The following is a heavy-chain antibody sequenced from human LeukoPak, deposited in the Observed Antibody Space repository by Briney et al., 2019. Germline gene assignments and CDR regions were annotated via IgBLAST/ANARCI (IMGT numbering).Heavy chain of an antibody. J-gene: IGHJ3*02. CDR3: ARSTVTTGGLGDAFDI. Sequence: SETLSLPCTVSGGSISSCYWSWIRQPAGKGLEWIGRIYTSGSTNYNPSLKSRVTMSVDTSKNQFSLKLSSVTAADTAVYYCARSTVTTGGLGDAFDIWGQGTMVTVSS. CDR1: GGSISSCY. CDR2: IYTSGST. D-gene: IGHD4-17*01. V-gene: IGHV4-4*07.